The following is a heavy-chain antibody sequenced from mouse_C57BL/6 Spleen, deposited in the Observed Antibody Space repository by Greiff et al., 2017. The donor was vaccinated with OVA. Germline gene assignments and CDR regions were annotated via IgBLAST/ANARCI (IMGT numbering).Heavy chain of an antibody. Sequence: QVQLKQPGAELVKPGASVKMSCKASGYTFTSYWITWVKQRPGQGLEWIGDIYPGSGSTNYNEKFKSKATLTVDTSSSTAYMQLSSLTSEDSAVYYCAGGSPYYAMDYWGQGTSVTVSS. CDR3: AGGSPYYAMDY. CDR2: IYPGSGST. D-gene: IGHD1-1*02. CDR1: GYTFTSYW. V-gene: IGHV1-55*01. J-gene: IGHJ4*01.